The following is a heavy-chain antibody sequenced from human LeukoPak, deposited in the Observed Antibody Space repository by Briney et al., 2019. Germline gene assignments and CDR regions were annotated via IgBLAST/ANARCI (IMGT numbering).Heavy chain of an antibody. Sequence: GGSLRLSCAASGFTFDDYGMSWVRQAPGKGLEWVSGINWNGGSTGYADSVKGRFTISRDNAKNFLYLQMNSLRAEDTALYYCARLPGIAAAGTFDYWGQGTLVTVSS. D-gene: IGHD6-13*01. CDR1: GFTFDDYG. CDR2: INWNGGST. V-gene: IGHV3-20*04. CDR3: ARLPGIAAAGTFDY. J-gene: IGHJ4*02.